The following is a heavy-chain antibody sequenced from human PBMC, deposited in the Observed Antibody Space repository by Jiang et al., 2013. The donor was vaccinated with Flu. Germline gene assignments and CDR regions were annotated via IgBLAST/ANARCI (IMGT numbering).Heavy chain of an antibody. Sequence: KPTQTLTLTCTFSGFSLSTLSTSGMCVSWIRQPPGKALEWLARIDWDDDKYYSTSLKTRLTISKDTSKNQVVLTMTNMDPVGTATYYCARMGAAITSAATGPYYYYGMDVWGKGTTVTVSS. CDR3: ARMGAAITSAATGPYYYYGMDV. J-gene: IGHJ6*04. CDR1: GFSLSTLSTSGMC. V-gene: IGHV2-70*11. D-gene: IGHD2-15*01. CDR2: IDWDDDK.